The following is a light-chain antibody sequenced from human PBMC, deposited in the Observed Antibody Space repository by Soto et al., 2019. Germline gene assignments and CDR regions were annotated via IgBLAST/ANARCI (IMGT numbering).Light chain of an antibody. CDR2: AAS. CDR1: QGISTL. CDR3: QQYGSWIT. Sequence: IVLAQSPATLSISPWHRAPHFCRASQGISTLLAWYQQKPGQAPRLLIYAASSRATGIPDRFSGSGSGTDFTLTISRLEPEDFAVYFCQQYGSWITFGQGTRLEVK. V-gene: IGKV3-20*01. J-gene: IGKJ5*01.